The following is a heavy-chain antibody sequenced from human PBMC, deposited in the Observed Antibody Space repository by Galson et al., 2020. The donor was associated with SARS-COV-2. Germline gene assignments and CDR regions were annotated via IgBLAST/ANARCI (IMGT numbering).Heavy chain of an antibody. CDR2: IDPSDSYT. J-gene: IGHJ3*02. V-gene: IGHV5-10-1*01. Sequence: TVSCKGSGYSFTSYWISWVRQMPGKGLEWMGRIDPSDSYTNYSPSFQGHVTISADKSISTAYLQWSSLKASDTAMYYCARRQWELSSGAFDIWGQGTMVTVSS. D-gene: IGHD1-26*01. CDR1: GYSFTSYW. CDR3: ARRQWELSSGAFDI.